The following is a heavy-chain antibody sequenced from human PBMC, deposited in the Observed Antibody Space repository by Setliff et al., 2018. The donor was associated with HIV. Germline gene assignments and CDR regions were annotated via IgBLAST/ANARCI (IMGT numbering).Heavy chain of an antibody. CDR1: RFDFPHYW. V-gene: IGHV3-7*01. Sequence: GGSLRLSCAASRFDFPHYWMCWVRQAPGKGLEWVANIGQDGSEKNYVDSVKGRFTISRDNAKNSMDLQMNSLSAEDPAIYYCARKLRPGHGVDVWGQGTTVTVSS. CDR3: ARKLRPGHGVDV. J-gene: IGHJ6*02. CDR2: IGQDGSEK. D-gene: IGHD3-10*01.